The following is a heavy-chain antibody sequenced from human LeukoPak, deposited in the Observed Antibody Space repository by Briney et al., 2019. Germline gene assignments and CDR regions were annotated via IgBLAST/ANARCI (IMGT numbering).Heavy chain of an antibody. Sequence: PGGTLRLSCAASGITFSSYGMSWVRQAPGKGLEWVSSISSTGGTTYYADSVEGRFTISRDNSKNTLYLQMNSLRAEDTAVYYCAELGITMIGGVWGKGTTVTISS. CDR2: ISSTGGTT. CDR1: GITFSSYG. CDR3: AELGITMIGGV. J-gene: IGHJ6*04. D-gene: IGHD3-10*02. V-gene: IGHV3-23*01.